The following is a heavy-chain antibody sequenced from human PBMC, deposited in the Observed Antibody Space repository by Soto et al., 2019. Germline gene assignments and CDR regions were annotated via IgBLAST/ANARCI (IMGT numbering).Heavy chain of an antibody. J-gene: IGHJ4*02. CDR3: AKIGVNSGWYYDN. V-gene: IGHV3-23*01. Sequence: GGCLRLSCVASGFTISSYAMNWVRQGPGKGLEWVSGISGSGGSTDYVDSVKGRFTISRDISKNTMYLQMNSLRAEDTAVYYCAKIGVNSGWYYDNWGQGTPVTVSS. CDR2: ISGSGGST. D-gene: IGHD6-19*01. CDR1: GFTISSYA.